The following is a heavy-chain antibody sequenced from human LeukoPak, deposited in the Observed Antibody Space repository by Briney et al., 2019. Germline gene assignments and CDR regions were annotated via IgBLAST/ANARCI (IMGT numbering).Heavy chain of an antibody. CDR3: ARDQGHYYDSSANAFDI. D-gene: IGHD3-22*01. Sequence: ASVKVSCTASGYTFTGYYMHWVRQAPGQGLEWMGIINPSGGSTSYAQKFQGRVTMTRDTSTSTVYMELSSLRSEDTAVYYCARDQGHYYDSSANAFDIWGQGTMVTVSS. CDR1: GYTFTGYY. J-gene: IGHJ3*02. CDR2: INPSGGST. V-gene: IGHV1-46*01.